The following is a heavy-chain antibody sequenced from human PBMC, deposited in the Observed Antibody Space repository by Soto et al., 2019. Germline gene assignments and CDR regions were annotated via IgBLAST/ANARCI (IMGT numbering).Heavy chain of an antibody. CDR3: ARDLVLGGSGPHWFDP. CDR2: IIPIFGTA. J-gene: IGHJ5*02. Sequence: GASVKVSCKASGGTFSSYAISWVRQAPGQGLEWMGGIIPIFGTANYAQKFQGRVTITADKSTSTAYMELSSLRSEDTAVYYCARDLVLGGSGPHWFDPWGQGTLVTVSS. D-gene: IGHD3-10*01. V-gene: IGHV1-69*06. CDR1: GGTFSSYA.